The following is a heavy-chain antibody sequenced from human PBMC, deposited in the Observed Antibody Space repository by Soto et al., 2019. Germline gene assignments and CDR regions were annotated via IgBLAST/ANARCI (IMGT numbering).Heavy chain of an antibody. V-gene: IGHV1-69*06. Sequence: SVKVSCKASGGTFSSYAISWVRQAPGQGLEWMGGIIPIFGTANYAQKFQGRVTITADKSTSTAYMELSSLRSEDTAVYYCARVIEYDFWSGYQQVYGMDVWGQGTTVTVSS. D-gene: IGHD3-3*01. CDR2: IIPIFGTA. CDR3: ARVIEYDFWSGYQQVYGMDV. CDR1: GGTFSSYA. J-gene: IGHJ6*02.